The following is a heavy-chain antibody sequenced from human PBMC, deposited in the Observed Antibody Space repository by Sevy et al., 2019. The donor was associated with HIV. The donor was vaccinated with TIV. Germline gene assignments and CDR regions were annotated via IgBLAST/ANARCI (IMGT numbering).Heavy chain of an antibody. CDR3: ARASGGDRLDYYGMDV. CDR1: GYSISSGYY. Sequence: SETLSLTCAVSGYSISSGYYWGWIRQSPGKGLEWIGNIYHSGSTYHNPSLKSRVTISVDTSKNQFALKRTSVTAADTAVYYCARASGGDRLDYYGMDVWGQGTTVTVSS. D-gene: IGHD2-21*02. CDR2: IYHSGST. J-gene: IGHJ6*02. V-gene: IGHV4-38-2*01.